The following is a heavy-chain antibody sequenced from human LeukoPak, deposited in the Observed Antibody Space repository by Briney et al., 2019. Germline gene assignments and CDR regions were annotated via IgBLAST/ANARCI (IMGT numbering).Heavy chain of an antibody. CDR1: GFTFSSYS. Sequence: NAGGSLRLSCAASGFTFSSYSMNWVRQAPGKGLEWVSSISSSSSYIYYADSVKGRFTISRDNAKNSLYLQMNSLRAEDTAVYYCARGITIFGVVIDYWGQRTLGTVSS. J-gene: IGHJ4*02. D-gene: IGHD3-3*01. CDR3: ARGITIFGVVIDY. V-gene: IGHV3-21*01. CDR2: ISSSSSYI.